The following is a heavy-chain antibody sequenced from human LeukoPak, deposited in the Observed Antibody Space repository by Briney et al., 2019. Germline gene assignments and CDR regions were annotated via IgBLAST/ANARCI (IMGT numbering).Heavy chain of an antibody. CDR2: ISASSSDI. CDR3: ASNFWTRRNIDY. J-gene: IGHJ4*02. D-gene: IGHD3/OR15-3a*01. CDR1: GFSFSTHS. V-gene: IGHV3-21*01. Sequence: PGGSLRLSCAASGFSFSTHSMNWVRQAPGKGLEWVSSISASSSDIYYVDSVKGRFTISRDNAKNSVYLQMDSLRADDTAVFYCASNFWTRRNIDYWDQGTLVTVSS.